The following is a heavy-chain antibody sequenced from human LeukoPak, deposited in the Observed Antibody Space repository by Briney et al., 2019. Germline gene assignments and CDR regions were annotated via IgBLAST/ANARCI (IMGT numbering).Heavy chain of an antibody. J-gene: IGHJ4*02. D-gene: IGHD5-12*01. CDR1: GYTFTGYW. Sequence: ASVKVSCKASGYTFTGYWIHWVRQAPGQGPEWLGWINTVSGATRYAQNFQGRGTMTRDTSISTAYMELSSLRSDDTAIYYCARGPSFGGYDYWGQGTLVTVSS. V-gene: IGHV1-2*02. CDR3: ARGPSFGGYDY. CDR2: INTVSGAT.